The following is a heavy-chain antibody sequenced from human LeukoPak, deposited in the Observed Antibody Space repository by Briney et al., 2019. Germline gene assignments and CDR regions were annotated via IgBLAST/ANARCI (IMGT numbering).Heavy chain of an antibody. V-gene: IGHV4-59*01. CDR3: ARAGYDSSGYYYYNFDY. CDR2: IYYSGST. J-gene: IGHJ4*02. CDR1: GGSISGYY. D-gene: IGHD3-22*01. Sequence: SETLSLTCTVSGGSISGYYWSWIRQPPGKGLEWIGYIYYSGSTNYNPSLKSRVTISVDTSKNQFSLKLSSVTAADTAVYYCARAGYDSSGYYYYNFDYWGQGTLVTVSS.